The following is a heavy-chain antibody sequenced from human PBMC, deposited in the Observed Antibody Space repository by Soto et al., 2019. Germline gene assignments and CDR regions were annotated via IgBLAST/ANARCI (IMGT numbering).Heavy chain of an antibody. CDR1: GGSISSYY. CDR3: ARLDGYNAKTTKKAFDY. D-gene: IGHD5-12*01. CDR2: IYYSGST. Sequence: SETLSLTCTVSGGSISSYYWSWIRQPPGKGLEWIGYIYYSGSTNYNPSLKSRVTISVDTSKNQFSLKLSSVTAADTAVYYCARLDGYNAKTTKKAFDYWGQGTLVTVSS. V-gene: IGHV4-59*08. J-gene: IGHJ4*02.